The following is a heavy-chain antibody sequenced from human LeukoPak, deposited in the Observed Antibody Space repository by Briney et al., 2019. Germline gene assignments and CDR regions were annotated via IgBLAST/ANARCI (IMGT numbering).Heavy chain of an antibody. V-gene: IGHV4-4*07. CDR1: GGSISSYY. CDR2: IYTSGST. J-gene: IGHJ4*02. Sequence: PSETLSLTCTVSGGSISSYYRRWIRQPAGKGLEWIGRIYTSGSTNYNPSLKSRFTMPVDASKHQFSLRLSSVTAADTAVYFCARLGLYTGSWYRFYYFDYWGQGTLVTVSS. CDR3: ARLGLYTGSWYRFYYFDY. D-gene: IGHD6-19*01.